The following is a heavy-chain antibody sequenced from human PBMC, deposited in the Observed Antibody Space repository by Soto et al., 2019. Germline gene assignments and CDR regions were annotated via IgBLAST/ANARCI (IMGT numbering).Heavy chain of an antibody. CDR1: GFTFSSYA. J-gene: IGHJ4*02. CDR3: ATPTEGHLWFGEFDY. D-gene: IGHD3-10*01. V-gene: IGHV3-23*01. CDR2: ISGSGGST. Sequence: GGSLRLSCAASGFTFSSYAMSWVRQAPGKGLKWVSAISGSGGSTYYADSVKGRFTISRDNSKNTLYLQMNSLRAEDTAVYYCATPTEGHLWFGEFDYWGQGTLVTVSS.